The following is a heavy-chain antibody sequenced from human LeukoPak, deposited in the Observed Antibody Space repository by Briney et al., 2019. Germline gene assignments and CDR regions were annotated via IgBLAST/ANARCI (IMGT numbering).Heavy chain of an antibody. J-gene: IGHJ4*02. CDR1: GGSISSSSYY. D-gene: IGHD6-6*01. Sequence: PSETLSLTCTVSGGSISSSSYYWGWLRQPPGTGLEWIGSIYYSGSTYYNPSLKSRVTISVDTTKNQFSLKLSSVTAADTAVYYCAREPPPRSIADTCIDSWGQGTLVTVSS. CDR2: IYYSGST. CDR3: AREPPPRSIADTCIDS. V-gene: IGHV4-39*02.